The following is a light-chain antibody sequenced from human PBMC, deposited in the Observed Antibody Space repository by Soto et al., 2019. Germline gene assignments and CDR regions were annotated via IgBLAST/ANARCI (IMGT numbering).Light chain of an antibody. J-gene: IGKJ1*01. V-gene: IGKV1-5*03. CDR1: QSVGRW. CDR3: QHYNSYSEA. Sequence: DIQLTQSPSTLSASVGDRVAITCRAIQSVGRWLAWYQQKPGKAPKLLIYKASTLKSGVPSRFSGSGSGTEFTLTISSLQTDDFATYYCQHYNSYSEAFGKGTKLDIK. CDR2: KAS.